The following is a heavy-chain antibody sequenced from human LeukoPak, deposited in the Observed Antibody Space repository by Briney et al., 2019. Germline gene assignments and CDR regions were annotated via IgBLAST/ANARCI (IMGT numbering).Heavy chain of an antibody. V-gene: IGHV3-48*01. D-gene: IGHD3-10*01. J-gene: IGHJ6*03. CDR1: GFTFSSYS. Sequence: PGGSLRLSCAASGFTFSSYSMNWVRQAPGKGLEWVSYISSSSSTIYYADSVKGRFTISRDNAKNSLYLQMNSLRAEDTAVYYCARAPGPYYYYYYMDVWGKGTTVTVSS. CDR3: ARAPGPYYYYYYMDV. CDR2: ISSSSSTI.